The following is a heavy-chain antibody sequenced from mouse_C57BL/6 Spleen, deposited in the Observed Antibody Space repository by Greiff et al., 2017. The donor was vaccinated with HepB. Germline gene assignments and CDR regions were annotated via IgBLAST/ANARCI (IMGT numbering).Heavy chain of an antibody. J-gene: IGHJ1*03. CDR3: ARVMWDGSGYFDV. D-gene: IGHD4-1*01. V-gene: IGHV3-6*01. CDR2: ISYDGSN. CDR1: GYSITSGYY. Sequence: EVQLQQSGPGLVKPSQSLSLTCSVTGYSITSGYYWNWIRQFPGNKLEWMGYISYDGSNNYNPSLKNRISITRDTSKNQFFLKLNSVTTEDTATYYCARVMWDGSGYFDVWGTGTTVTVSS.